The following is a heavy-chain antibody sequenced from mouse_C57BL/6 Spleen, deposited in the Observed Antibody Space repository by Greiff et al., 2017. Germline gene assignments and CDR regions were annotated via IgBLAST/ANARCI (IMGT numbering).Heavy chain of an antibody. CDR2: INPNNGGT. D-gene: IGHD4-1*01. J-gene: IGHJ1*03. V-gene: IGHV1-22*01. CDR1: GYTFTDYN. CDR3: ARGGPWDYWYFDV. Sequence: VQLQQSGPELVKPGASVKMSCKASGYTFTDYNMHWVKQSHGKSLEWIGYINPNNGGTSYNQKFKGKATLTVNKSSSTAYMELRSLTSEDSAVYYCARGGPWDYWYFDVWGTGTTVTVSS.